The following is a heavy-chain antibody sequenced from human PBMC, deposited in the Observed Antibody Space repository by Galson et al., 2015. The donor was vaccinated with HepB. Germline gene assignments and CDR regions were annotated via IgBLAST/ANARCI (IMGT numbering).Heavy chain of an antibody. J-gene: IGHJ6*02. V-gene: IGHV3-33*01. CDR2: IWYDGSNK. D-gene: IGHD4-11*01. Sequence: SLRLSCAASGFTFSSYGMYWVRQAPGKGLEWVAVIWYDGSNKYYADSVKGRVTISRDNSKNTLFLQMNSLRAEDTAVYYCARERSVTTRYSYYGMDVGGQGTTVTVSS. CDR3: ARERSVTTRYSYYGMDV. CDR1: GFTFSSYG.